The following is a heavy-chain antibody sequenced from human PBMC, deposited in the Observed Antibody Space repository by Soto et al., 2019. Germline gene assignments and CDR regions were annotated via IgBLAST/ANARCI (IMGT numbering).Heavy chain of an antibody. Sequence: SETLSLTCTVSGGSISSYYWSWIRQPPGKGLEWIGYIYYSGSTNYNPSLKSRVTISVDTSKNQFSLKLSSVTAADTAVYYCARGGYCSGGSCFLIDCWGQGTLVTVSS. CDR1: GGSISSYY. CDR3: ARGGYCSGGSCFLIDC. J-gene: IGHJ4*02. CDR2: IYYSGST. D-gene: IGHD2-15*01. V-gene: IGHV4-59*01.